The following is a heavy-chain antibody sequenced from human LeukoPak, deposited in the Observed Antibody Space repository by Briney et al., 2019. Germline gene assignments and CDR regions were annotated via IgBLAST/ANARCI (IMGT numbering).Heavy chain of an antibody. CDR3: AKLGYCSSTSCYWRGTYYFDY. J-gene: IGHJ4*02. CDR1: GFTFSSYA. D-gene: IGHD2-2*01. Sequence: GGSLRLSCAASGFTFSSYAMSWVRQAPGKGLDWVSAISGSGGSTYYADSVKGRFTISRDNSKNTLYLQMNSLRAEDTAVYYCAKLGYCSSTSCYWRGTYYFDYWGQGTLVTVSS. CDR2: ISGSGGST. V-gene: IGHV3-23*01.